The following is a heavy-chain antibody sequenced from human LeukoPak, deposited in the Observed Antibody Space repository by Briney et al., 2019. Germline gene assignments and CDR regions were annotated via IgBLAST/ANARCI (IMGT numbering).Heavy chain of an antibody. CDR3: ARDLLAVTGSYYFDS. CDR2: ISSSSSYI. Sequence: PGGSLRLSCAASGFTFSSYSMNWVRQAPGKGLEWVSSISSSSSYIYYADSVKGRFTISRDNAKNSLYLQMNSLRDGDTAVYYCARDLLAVTGSYYFDSWGQGTLVTVSS. D-gene: IGHD6-19*01. J-gene: IGHJ4*02. V-gene: IGHV3-21*01. CDR1: GFTFSSYS.